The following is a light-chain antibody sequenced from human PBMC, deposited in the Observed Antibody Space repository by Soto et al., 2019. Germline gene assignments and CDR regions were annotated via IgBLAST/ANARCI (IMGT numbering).Light chain of an antibody. CDR1: SSNIGSNY. CDR3: AAWDDSLSGPRVV. V-gene: IGLV1-47*01. Sequence: QSVLTQPPSASGTPGQRVTISCSGSSSNIGSNYVYWYQQLPGTAPKLLIYRNNQRPSGVPDRFSGSKSGTSASLDISGLRSEDEADYYCAAWDDSLSGPRVVFGGGTKVTVL. CDR2: RNN. J-gene: IGLJ2*01.